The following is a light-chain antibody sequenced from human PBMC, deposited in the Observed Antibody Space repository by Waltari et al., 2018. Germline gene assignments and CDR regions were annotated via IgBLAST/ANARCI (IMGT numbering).Light chain of an antibody. J-gene: IGLJ1*01. CDR2: EAT. CDR3: CSYTGSSTSYG. V-gene: IGLV2-23*01. CDR1: STALASYNL. Sequence: QSALSQPASVSGSPGQSPTITCTGASTALASYNLVAWYQPHPNRAPKLIIYEATTRPSGISHRFSGAKSGATASLRISGLQADDEADYYCCSYTGSSTSYGCGGGTKVTVL.